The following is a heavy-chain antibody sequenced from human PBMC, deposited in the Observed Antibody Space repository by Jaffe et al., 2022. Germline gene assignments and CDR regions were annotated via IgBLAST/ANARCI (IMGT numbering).Heavy chain of an antibody. Sequence: QVQLQESGPGLVKPSETLSLTCAVSGYSISSGYYWGWIRQPPGKGLEWIGSIYHSGSTYYNPSLKSRVTISVDTSKNQFSLKLSSVTAADTAVYYCARHDYGDYDFSFGVDYWGQGTLVTVSS. CDR2: IYHSGST. CDR3: ARHDYGDYDFSFGVDY. J-gene: IGHJ4*02. D-gene: IGHD4-17*01. V-gene: IGHV4-38-2*01. CDR1: GYSISSGYY.